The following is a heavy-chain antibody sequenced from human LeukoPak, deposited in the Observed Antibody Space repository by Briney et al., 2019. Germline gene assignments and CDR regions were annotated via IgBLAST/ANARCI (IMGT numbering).Heavy chain of an antibody. J-gene: IGHJ4*02. CDR1: GGYFSGSY. CDR2: INHSGST. V-gene: IGHV4-34*01. CDR3: ARGSVAAADY. Sequence: SETLSLTCAVYGGYFSGSYWSWIRQPPGKGLEWIGEINHSGSTNYNPSLKGRVTISVDTSKNQFSLKLSSVTAADTAVYYCARGSVAAADYWGQGTLVTVSS. D-gene: IGHD6-25*01.